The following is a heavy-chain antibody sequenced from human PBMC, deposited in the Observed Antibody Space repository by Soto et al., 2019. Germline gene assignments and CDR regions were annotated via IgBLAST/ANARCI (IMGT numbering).Heavy chain of an antibody. J-gene: IGHJ4*02. D-gene: IGHD4-17*01. CDR1: GGSISSYY. V-gene: IGHV4-59*08. CDR2: IFYSGST. Sequence: SETLSLTCTVSGGSISSYYWSWIRQPPGKGLEWIGYIFYSGSTNYNPSLKSRVTISVDTSKNQFSLKLSSVTAADTAVYYCARRYGDCFDFWGQGTLVTVSS. CDR3: ARRYGDCFDF.